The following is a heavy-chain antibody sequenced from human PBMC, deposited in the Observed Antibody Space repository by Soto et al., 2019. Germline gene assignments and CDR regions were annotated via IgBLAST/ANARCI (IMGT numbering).Heavy chain of an antibody. CDR3: ASAYCGGDCYSPYYYYYGMDV. V-gene: IGHV4-31*03. CDR1: GGSISSGGYY. CDR2: IYYSGST. D-gene: IGHD2-21*02. J-gene: IGHJ6*02. Sequence: SETLSLTCTVSGGSISSGGYYWSWIRQHPGKGLEWIGYIYYSGSTYYNPSLKSRVTISVDTSKNQFSLKLSSVTAADTAVYYCASAYCGGDCYSPYYYYYGMDVWGQGTTVTVSS.